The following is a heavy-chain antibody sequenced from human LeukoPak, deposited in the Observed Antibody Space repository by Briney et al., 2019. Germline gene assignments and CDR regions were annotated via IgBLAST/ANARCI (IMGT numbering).Heavy chain of an antibody. CDR3: ARHWSSSGWLMDY. Sequence: KPSETLSLTCTVSGGSISKYYWSWIQQPPGKGLEWIGYIYYSGSTNYNPSLKSRVTISVDMSKNQFSLKLSSVTAADTAVYYCARHWSSSGWLMDYWGKGTLVTVSS. CDR2: IYYSGST. D-gene: IGHD6-19*01. CDR1: GGSISKYY. J-gene: IGHJ4*02. V-gene: IGHV4-59*08.